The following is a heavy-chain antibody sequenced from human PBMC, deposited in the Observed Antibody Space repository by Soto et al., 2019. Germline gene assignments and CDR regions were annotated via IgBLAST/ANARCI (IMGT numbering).Heavy chain of an antibody. J-gene: IGHJ6*02. V-gene: IGHV4-30-4*01. D-gene: IGHD4-17*01. CDR2: IYYSGST. CDR3: APIVPLTVRLRERGYYYYGMDV. Sequence: SETLSLTCTVSGGSISSGDYYWSWIRQPPGKGLEWIGYIYYSGSTYYNPSLKSRVTISVDTSKNQFSLKLSSVTAADMAVYYCAPIVPLTVRLRERGYYYYGMDVWGQGTTVTVSS. CDR1: GGSISSGDYY.